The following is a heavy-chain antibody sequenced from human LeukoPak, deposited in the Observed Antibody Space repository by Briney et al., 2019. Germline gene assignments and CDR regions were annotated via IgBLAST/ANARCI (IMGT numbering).Heavy chain of an antibody. D-gene: IGHD4-17*01. CDR1: GFTFSSYA. CDR2: ISYDGGNK. J-gene: IGHJ4*02. V-gene: IGHV3-30-3*01. Sequence: GGSLRLSCAASGFTFSSYAMHWVRQAPGKGLEWVAVISYDGGNKYYADSVKGRFSISRDNSENTLYLQMNSLRPEDTAVYYCARDPALTVTTWYYFDYWGQGTLVTVSS. CDR3: ARDPALTVTTWYYFDY.